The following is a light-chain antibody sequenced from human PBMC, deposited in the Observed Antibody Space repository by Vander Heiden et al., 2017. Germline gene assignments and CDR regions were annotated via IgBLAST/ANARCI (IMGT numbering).Light chain of an antibody. CDR1: QSVSSY. CDR3: QQRSNWPLFT. CDR2: DAS. Sequence: DIVLTQSPATLSLSPGERATLSCRASQSVSSYLAWYQPKPGQAPRLLIYDASNRATGIPARFSGSGSGTDFTLTISSLEPEDFAVYYCQQRSNWPLFTFGPGTKVDIK. V-gene: IGKV3-11*01. J-gene: IGKJ3*01.